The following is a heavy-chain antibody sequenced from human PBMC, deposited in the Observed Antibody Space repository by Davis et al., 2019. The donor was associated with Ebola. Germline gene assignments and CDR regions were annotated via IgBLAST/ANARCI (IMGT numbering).Heavy chain of an antibody. CDR1: GYSFTSYW. D-gene: IGHD6-19*01. J-gene: IGHJ6*02. Sequence: GESLKISCKGSGYSFTSYWISWVRQMPGKGLEWMGRIDPSDSYTNYSPSFQGHVTISADKSISTAYLHWSSLKASDTAMYYCASFSVAGLYYYYYYGMDVWGQGTTVTVSS. V-gene: IGHV5-10-1*01. CDR2: IDPSDSYT. CDR3: ASFSVAGLYYYYYYGMDV.